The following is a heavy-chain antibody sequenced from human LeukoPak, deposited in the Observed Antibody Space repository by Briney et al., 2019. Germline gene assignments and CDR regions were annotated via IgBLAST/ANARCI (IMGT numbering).Heavy chain of an antibody. D-gene: IGHD3-10*01. CDR2: IYTSGST. CDR3: ARELASGRAPFFDY. J-gene: IGHJ4*02. CDR1: GGSISSYY. V-gene: IGHV4-4*07. Sequence: SETLSLTCTVSGGSISSYYWSWIRQPAGKGLEWIGRIYTSGSTNYNPSLKSRVTMSVDTSKNQFSLKLSSVTAADTAVYYCARELASGRAPFFDYWGQGTLVTVSS.